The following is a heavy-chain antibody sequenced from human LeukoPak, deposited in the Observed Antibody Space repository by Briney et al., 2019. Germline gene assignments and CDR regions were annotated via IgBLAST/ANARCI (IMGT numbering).Heavy chain of an antibody. J-gene: IGHJ2*01. Sequence: SETLSLTCTVSGGSISSGRYWRSWIRQHPGKGLEWIGYVYYSGSTYYSPSLRSRLSMSVDTSKNQFSLNLSSVTAADTAVYYCARAILTASGSVWYFDLWGRGTLVTVSS. CDR1: GGSISSGRYW. CDR2: VYYSGST. D-gene: IGHD3-3*01. CDR3: ARAILTASGSVWYFDL. V-gene: IGHV4-31*03.